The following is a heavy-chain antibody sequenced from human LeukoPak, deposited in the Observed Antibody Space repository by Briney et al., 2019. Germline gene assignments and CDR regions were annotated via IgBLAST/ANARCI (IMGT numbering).Heavy chain of an antibody. V-gene: IGHV3-30*02. D-gene: IGHD3-22*01. CDR2: IRYDGSNK. J-gene: IGHJ1*01. CDR3: AQDRHYHDSNGYYFAEYFQH. Sequence: GGSLRLSCAASGFTFSNYGMHWVRQAPGKGLEWVSFIRYDGSNKYYADSVKGRFSGSNKYYADSVKGRFTISRDNSKNTLYLQMNSLRAEDTAVYYCAQDRHYHDSNGYYFAEYFQHWGQGTLVTVSS. CDR1: GFTFSNYG.